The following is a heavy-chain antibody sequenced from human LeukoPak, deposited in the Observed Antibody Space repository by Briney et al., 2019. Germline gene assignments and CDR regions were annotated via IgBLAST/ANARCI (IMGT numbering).Heavy chain of an antibody. V-gene: IGHV3-23*01. Sequence: GGSLRLSCAASGLSFSSHGMSWVRQAPGKGLEWVSGIIGGAGSTYYADSVKGWFTISRDNSKNTLYLQMNSLRAEDTAVYYCAHGSMYQLDYWGQGTLVTVSS. CDR1: GLSFSSHG. D-gene: IGHD2-2*01. CDR2: IIGGAGST. CDR3: AHGSMYQLDY. J-gene: IGHJ4*02.